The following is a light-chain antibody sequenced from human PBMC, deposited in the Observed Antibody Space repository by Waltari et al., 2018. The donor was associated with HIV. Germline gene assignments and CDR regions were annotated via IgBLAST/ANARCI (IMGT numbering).Light chain of an antibody. V-gene: IGLV4-69*01. CDR1: SGHSSYA. Sequence: QLVLTQSPSASASLGASVNLTCTLSSGHSSYAIAGHQQQPEKGPRYLMKLNSDGSHSKGDGIPDRFSGSSSGAERYLTISSLQSEDEADYYCQTWGTGIRVFGGGTKLTVL. CDR2: LNSDGSH. J-gene: IGLJ3*02. CDR3: QTWGTGIRV.